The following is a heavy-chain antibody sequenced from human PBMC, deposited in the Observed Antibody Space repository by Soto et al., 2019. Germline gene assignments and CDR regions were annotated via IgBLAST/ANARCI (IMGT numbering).Heavy chain of an antibody. CDR1: GGSISSYY. CDR2: IYYRGNT. J-gene: IGHJ4*02. V-gene: IGHV4-59*08. Sequence: SETLSLTCTVSGGSISSYYLSWIRPPPGKGLEWIGFIYYRGNTNYNPPLKSRVTISVDTSKNQFSLKLSSVTAADTAVYYCARQPGYYDILTGYSTYYFDYWGQGTLVTVS. CDR3: ARQPGYYDILTGYSTYYFDY. D-gene: IGHD3-9*01.